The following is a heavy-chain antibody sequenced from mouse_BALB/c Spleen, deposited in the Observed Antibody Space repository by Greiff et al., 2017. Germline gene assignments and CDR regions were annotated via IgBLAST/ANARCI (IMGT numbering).Heavy chain of an antibody. CDR2: ISDGGSYT. V-gene: IGHV5-4*02. D-gene: IGHD2-10*01. Sequence: EVKVVESGGGLVKPGGSLKLSCAASGFTFSDYYMYWVRQTPEKRLEWVATISDGGSYTYYPDSVKGRFTISRDNAKNNLYLQMSSLKSEDTAMYYCAREGAYYGNSFDYWGQGTTLTVSS. CDR1: GFTFSDYY. CDR3: AREGAYYGNSFDY. J-gene: IGHJ2*01.